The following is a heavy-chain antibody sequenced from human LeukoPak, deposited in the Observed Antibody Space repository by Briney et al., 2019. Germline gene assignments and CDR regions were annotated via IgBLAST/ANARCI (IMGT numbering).Heavy chain of an antibody. Sequence: SVKVSCKASGGTFSSYAISWVRQAPGQGLEWMGGIIPIFGTANYAQKFQGRVTLTRDTSTSTVYMELSSLRSEDTAIYYCARIRDGYNDAYDLWGQGTVVTVPS. J-gene: IGHJ3*01. CDR3: ARIRDGYNDAYDL. D-gene: IGHD5-24*01. CDR1: GGTFSSYA. CDR2: IIPIFGTA. V-gene: IGHV1-69*05.